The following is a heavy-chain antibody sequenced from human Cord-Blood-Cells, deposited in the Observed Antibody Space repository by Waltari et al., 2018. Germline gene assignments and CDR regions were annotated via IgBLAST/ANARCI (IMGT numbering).Heavy chain of an antibody. V-gene: IGHV4-38-2*01. CDR1: GYSLSSGYY. Sequence: QVQLQESGPGLVKPSETLSLTCAVSGYSLSSGYYWGWIRQPPGKGLEWIGSIYHSGSTYYNPSLKSRVTISVDTSKNQFSLKLSSVTAADTAVYYCARGYCSGGSCFLEYFQHWGQGTLVTVSS. CDR3: ARGYCSGGSCFLEYFQH. D-gene: IGHD2-15*01. J-gene: IGHJ1*01. CDR2: IYHSGST.